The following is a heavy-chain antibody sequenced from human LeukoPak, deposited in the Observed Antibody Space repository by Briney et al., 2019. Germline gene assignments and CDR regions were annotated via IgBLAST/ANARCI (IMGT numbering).Heavy chain of an antibody. CDR2: IRRKDHGGTA. Sequence: GGSLRLSCPASGFTLGDYGVTWVRQAPGKGLEWLGFIRRKDHGGTAEYAASVKGRFIISRDDPKSIAYLQMDSLKTEDTALYYCARVPHSNHYYGMDVWGQGTTVTVSS. CDR3: ARVPHSNHYYGMDV. V-gene: IGHV3-49*04. J-gene: IGHJ6*02. CDR1: GFTLGDYG. D-gene: IGHD5-18*01.